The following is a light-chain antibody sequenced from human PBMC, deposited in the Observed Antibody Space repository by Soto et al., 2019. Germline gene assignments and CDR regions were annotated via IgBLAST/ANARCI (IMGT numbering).Light chain of an antibody. V-gene: IGLV2-14*01. CDR2: EVS. CDR1: SSDIGTYNL. J-gene: IGLJ1*01. CDR3: SSYTTTSPAYV. Sequence: QSALTQPASVSGSPGQSITISCTGSSSDIGTYNLVSWYQQQPGKAPRLVIYEVSGRPSGVSVRFSGSKSGNTASLTISGRQVDDEGDYYCSSYTTTSPAYVFGTGTKLTVL.